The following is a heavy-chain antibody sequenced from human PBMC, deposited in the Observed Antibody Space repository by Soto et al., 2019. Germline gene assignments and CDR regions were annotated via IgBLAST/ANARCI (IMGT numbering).Heavy chain of an antibody. D-gene: IGHD3-22*01. CDR2: INHSGST. CDR3: ARKIDNWFDP. Sequence: PSETLSLTCAVYGGSFSGYYLSWIRPPPGKGLEWIGEINHSGSTNYNPSLKSRVTISVDTSKNQFSLKLSSVTAADTAVYYCARKIDNWFDPWGQGTLVTVSS. CDR1: GGSFSGYY. J-gene: IGHJ5*02. V-gene: IGHV4-34*01.